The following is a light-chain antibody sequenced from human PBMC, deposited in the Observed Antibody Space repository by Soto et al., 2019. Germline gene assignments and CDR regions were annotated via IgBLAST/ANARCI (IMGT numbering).Light chain of an antibody. J-gene: IGKJ4*01. Sequence: EIVLTQSPATLSFSPGERATLSCRARQSVDKYLVWYQQKPGQAPRLLIYDASSRATGIPARFSGSGSGTEFRLTITSLELEDFAVYYCQQRTKWPLTCGGGTKLEIQ. CDR2: DAS. CDR3: QQRTKWPLT. CDR1: QSVDKY. V-gene: IGKV3-11*01.